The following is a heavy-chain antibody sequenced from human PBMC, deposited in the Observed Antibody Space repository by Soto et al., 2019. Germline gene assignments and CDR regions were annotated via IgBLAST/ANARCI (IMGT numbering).Heavy chain of an antibody. CDR3: ARDQLAAAGTFDI. CDR1: GFTFSNYG. J-gene: IGHJ3*02. V-gene: IGHV3-33*01. Sequence: QVQLVESGGGVVQPGRSLRLSCAASGFTFSNYGMHWVRQAPGKGLEWVAVIWYDGSNKYYADSVKGRFTISRDNSKITMYLQRNSLRAEDTAVYYCARDQLAAAGTFDIWGQGTMVTVSS. D-gene: IGHD6-13*01. CDR2: IWYDGSNK.